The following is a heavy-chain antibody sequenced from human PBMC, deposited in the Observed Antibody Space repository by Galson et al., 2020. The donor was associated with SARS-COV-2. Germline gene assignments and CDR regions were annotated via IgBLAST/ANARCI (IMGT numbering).Heavy chain of an antibody. D-gene: IGHD3-10*01. CDR2: INPRTGGA. Sequence: ASVKDSCKASGYSFTGYYLYWVRQAPGQGLEYMGWINPRTGGASYGQKFQDRITLASDMSVSTAYMKLSRLRFDDTAVYYCARGLSGGGPYYPFYGMDVWGQGTTVTVAS. CDR3: ARGLSGGGPYYPFYGMDV. CDR1: GYSFTGYY. V-gene: IGHV1-2*02. J-gene: IGHJ6*02.